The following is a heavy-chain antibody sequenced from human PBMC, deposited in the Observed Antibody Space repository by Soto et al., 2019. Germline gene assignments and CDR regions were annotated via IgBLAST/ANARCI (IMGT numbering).Heavy chain of an antibody. D-gene: IGHD2-8*02. V-gene: IGHV4-59*01. CDR2: IYYSGST. Sequence: SETLSLTCTVSGGSINSYYWSWIRQTPGKGLEWMGYIYYSGSTNYNPSLKSRVTISIDTSKNQFSLKLSSVTAADTAVYYCGRDMEIIGFGQLRRPPRSTLLLYAPLVRSGASETLSLTCTVSGGSISSYYW. J-gene: IGHJ4*01. CDR3: GRDMEIIGFGQLRRPPRSTLLLYAPLVRSGASETLSLTCTVSGGSISSYY. CDR1: GGSINSYY.